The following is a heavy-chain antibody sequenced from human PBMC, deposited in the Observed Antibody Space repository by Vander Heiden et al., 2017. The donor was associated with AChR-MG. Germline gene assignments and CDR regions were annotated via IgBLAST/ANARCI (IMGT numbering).Heavy chain of an antibody. Sequence: QVQLQESGPGLVKPSETLSLTCTVSGGSISSYYWSWIRQPPGKGLEWIGYIYYSGSTNYNPSLKSRVTISVDTSKNQFSLKLSSVTAADTAVYYCARIVGYCSSTSCRPGWFDPWGQGTLVTVSS. CDR2: IYYSGST. CDR3: ARIVGYCSSTSCRPGWFDP. V-gene: IGHV4-59*01. CDR1: GGSISSYY. J-gene: IGHJ5*02. D-gene: IGHD2-2*03.